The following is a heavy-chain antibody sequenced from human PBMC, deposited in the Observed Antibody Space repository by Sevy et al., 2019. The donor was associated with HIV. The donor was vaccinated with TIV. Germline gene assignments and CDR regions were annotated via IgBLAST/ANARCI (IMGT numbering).Heavy chain of an antibody. V-gene: IGHV4-59*08. CDR3: AGENAWGSGDS. D-gene: IGHD6-19*01. CDR1: GGSITSLY. CDR2: IYYNGNN. Sequence: SETLSLTCTVSGGSITSLYWNWIRQPPGKGLEWIANIYYNGNNNYNPSLKSRVTLSLDTSKNQFSMRLSSVTAADTAMYYCAGENAWGSGDSWGQGTLVTVSS. J-gene: IGHJ5*01.